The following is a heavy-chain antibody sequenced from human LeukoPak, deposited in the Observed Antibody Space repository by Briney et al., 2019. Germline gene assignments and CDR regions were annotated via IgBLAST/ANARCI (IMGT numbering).Heavy chain of an antibody. CDR3: ARVGSGSYYLYYYYYMDV. Sequence: PSETLSLTCTVSGYSISSGYYWGWIRQPPGKGLEWIGSIYHSGSTYYNPSLKSRVTISVDTSKNQFSLKLSSVTAADTAVYYCARVGSGSYYLYYYYYMDVWGKGTTVTVSS. J-gene: IGHJ6*03. V-gene: IGHV4-38-2*02. CDR1: GYSISSGYY. D-gene: IGHD3-10*01. CDR2: IYHSGST.